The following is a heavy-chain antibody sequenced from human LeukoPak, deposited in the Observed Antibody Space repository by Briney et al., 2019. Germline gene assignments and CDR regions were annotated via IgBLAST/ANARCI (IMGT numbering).Heavy chain of an antibody. J-gene: IGHJ4*02. Sequence: SETLSLTCAVYGGSFSGYYWSWMRQPPGKGREWSGEINHSGSTNYNPSLKSRVTISVDTSKNQFSLKLSSVTAACTAVYYCARGPSSSSWYKVFDYWGEGTLVTVSS. CDR1: GGSFSGYY. CDR2: INHSGST. D-gene: IGHD6-13*01. CDR3: ARGPSSSSWYKVFDY. V-gene: IGHV4-34*01.